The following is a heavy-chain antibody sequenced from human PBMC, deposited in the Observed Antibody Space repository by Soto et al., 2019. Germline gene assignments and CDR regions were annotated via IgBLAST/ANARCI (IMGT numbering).Heavy chain of an antibody. CDR1: GYTFTSYS. D-gene: IGHD5-12*01. CDR3: ARDQGYVLY. Sequence: ASVKVSCKASGYTFTSYSIHWVRQAPGQGLEWIGWINTDNGDAKYSQKFQGRVTVTRDTSATTAYMEVSSLRSEDTAVYYCARDQGYVLYWGLGNLVTVSS. V-gene: IGHV1-3*04. J-gene: IGHJ4*02. CDR2: INTDNGDA.